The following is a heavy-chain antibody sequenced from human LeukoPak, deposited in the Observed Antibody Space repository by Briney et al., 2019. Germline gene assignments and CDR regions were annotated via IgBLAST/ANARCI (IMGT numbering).Heavy chain of an antibody. D-gene: IGHD6-19*01. V-gene: IGHV3-7*03. CDR3: ARAGYSSGWYRGKYYYYGMDV. Sequence: GSLRLSCAATGFTFSGYWMTWVRQAPGKGLGWVANIKEDGSEKYYVDSVKGRITISRDNAKNSLYLQMNSLRAEDTAVYYCARAGYSSGWYRGKYYYYGMDVWGQGTTVTVSS. CDR2: IKEDGSEK. J-gene: IGHJ6*02. CDR1: GFTFSGYW.